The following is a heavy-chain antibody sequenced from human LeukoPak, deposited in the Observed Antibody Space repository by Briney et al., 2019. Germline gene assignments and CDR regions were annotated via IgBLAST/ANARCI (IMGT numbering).Heavy chain of an antibody. J-gene: IGHJ4*02. CDR3: ARDRSEGYFDY. Sequence: PGGSLRLSCAASGLTFSNYGIHWVRQAPGKGLEWVAFIWYDGDTKYYVDSVKGRFTVSRDNSKNTLYLQMNSLRAEDTAVYYCARDRSEGYFDYWGQGTPVTVSS. V-gene: IGHV3-33*01. CDR2: IWYDGDTK. CDR1: GLTFSNYG.